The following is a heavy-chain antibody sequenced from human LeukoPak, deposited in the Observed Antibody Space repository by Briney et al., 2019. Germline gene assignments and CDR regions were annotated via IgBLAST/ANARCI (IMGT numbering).Heavy chain of an antibody. CDR1: GESFSGYF. J-gene: IGHJ5*02. CDR2: INDSGST. D-gene: IGHD3-10*01. V-gene: IGHV4-34*01. Sequence: PSETLSLTCAVYGESFSGYFWTWIRPSPGRGLEWIGEINDSGSTPYSPSLKCRVTMAVDTSKSQLHLKLRSVTAADTAVYYCASGGGRVRWFDPWGQGTLVTVSS. CDR3: ASGGGRVRWFDP.